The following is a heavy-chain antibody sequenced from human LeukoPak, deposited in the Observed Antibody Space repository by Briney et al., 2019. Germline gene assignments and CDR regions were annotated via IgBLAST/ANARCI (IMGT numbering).Heavy chain of an antibody. CDR2: IYYSGST. CDR1: GGSISSSSYY. V-gene: IGHV4-39*07. D-gene: IGHD5-24*01. J-gene: IGHJ4*02. Sequence: SETRSLTCTVSGGSISSSSYYWGWIRQPPGKGLEWIGSIYYSGSTYYNPSLKSRVTISVDTSKNQFSLKLSSVTAADTAVYYCARVTGRWLQFDYWGQGTLVTVSS. CDR3: ARVTGRWLQFDY.